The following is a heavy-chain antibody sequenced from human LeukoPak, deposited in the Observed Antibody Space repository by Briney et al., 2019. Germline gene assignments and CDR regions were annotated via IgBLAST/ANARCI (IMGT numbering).Heavy chain of an antibody. J-gene: IGHJ3*02. CDR3: ARETGSVVTPFDI. CDR2: IYYSGST. CDR1: GGSFSGYY. Sequence: SETLSLTCAVYGGSFSGYYWSWIRQPPGKGLEWIGYIYYSGSTNYNPSLKSRVTISVDTSKNQFSLKLSSVTAADTAVYYCARETGSVVTPFDIWGQGTMVTVSS. D-gene: IGHD3-22*01. V-gene: IGHV4-59*01.